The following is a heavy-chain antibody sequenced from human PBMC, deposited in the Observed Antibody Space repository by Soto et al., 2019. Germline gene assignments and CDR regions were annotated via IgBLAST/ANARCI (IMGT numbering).Heavy chain of an antibody. Sequence: SETLSLTCGVSSGSISSRNWWSWVRQPPGKGLEWIGEISHSGRTNYNPSLESRVTMSVDKSRNQFYLKLNFVTAADTAVYYSATQTYSYNWHHWGQGTLVTVSS. CDR3: ATQTYSYNWHH. D-gene: IGHD1-1*01. J-gene: IGHJ5*02. CDR1: SGSISSRNW. CDR2: ISHSGRT. V-gene: IGHV4-4*02.